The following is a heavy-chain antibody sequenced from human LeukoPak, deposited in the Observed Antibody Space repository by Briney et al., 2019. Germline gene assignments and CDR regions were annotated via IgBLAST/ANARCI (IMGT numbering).Heavy chain of an antibody. V-gene: IGHV4-59*01. Sequence: SETLSLTCTVSGGSISSYYWSWIRQPPGKGLEWIGYIYYSESTNYNPSLKSRVTISVDTSKNQFSLKLSSVTAADTAVYYCAREGYYDSSGYPTFDYWGQGTLVTVSS. J-gene: IGHJ4*02. CDR1: GGSISSYY. CDR3: AREGYYDSSGYPTFDY. CDR2: IYYSEST. D-gene: IGHD3-22*01.